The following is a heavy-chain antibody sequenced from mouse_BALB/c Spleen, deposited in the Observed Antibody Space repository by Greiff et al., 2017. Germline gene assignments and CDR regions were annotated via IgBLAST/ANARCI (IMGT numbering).Heavy chain of an antibody. Sequence: EVQLQQSGAGLVQPGESLKLSCESTEYDFPSYDMSWVRKTPEKRLEWVAAINRDGGSTYYQDNMERRFIISRDNTTKTLYLQRSRLRSEDTALYYGASHGGNYPIHWFAYWGQGTPVTVSA. J-gene: IGHJ3*01. CDR3: ASHGGNYPIHWFAY. V-gene: IGHV5-2*01. D-gene: IGHD1-1*02. CDR1: EYDFPSYD. CDR2: INRDGGST.